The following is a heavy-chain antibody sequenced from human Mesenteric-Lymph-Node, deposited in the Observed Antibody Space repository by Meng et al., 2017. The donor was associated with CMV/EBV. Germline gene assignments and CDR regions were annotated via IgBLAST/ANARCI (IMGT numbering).Heavy chain of an antibody. CDR1: GFTFSGSA. Sequence: GGSLRLSCAASGFTFSGSAMHWVRQAPGKGLEWVSSISSSSSYIYYADSVKGRFTISRDNAKNSLYLQMNSLRAEDTAVYYCARREGNWFDPWGQGTLVTVSS. CDR3: ARREGNWFDP. CDR2: ISSSSSYI. V-gene: IGHV3-21*01. J-gene: IGHJ5*02.